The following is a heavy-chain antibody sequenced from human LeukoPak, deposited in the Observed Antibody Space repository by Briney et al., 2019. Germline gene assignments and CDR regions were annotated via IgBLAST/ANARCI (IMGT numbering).Heavy chain of an antibody. CDR3: ARDRAYCSSTSCYSPGDNWFDP. D-gene: IGHD2-2*02. CDR1: GFTFSSYA. V-gene: IGHV3-30-3*01. J-gene: IGHJ5*02. Sequence: GRSLRLSCAASGFTFSSYAMHWVRQDPGKGLEWVAVISYDGSNKYYADSVKGRFTISRDNSKNTLYLQMYSLRAEDTAVYYCARDRAYCSSTSCYSPGDNWFDPWGQGTLVTVSS. CDR2: ISYDGSNK.